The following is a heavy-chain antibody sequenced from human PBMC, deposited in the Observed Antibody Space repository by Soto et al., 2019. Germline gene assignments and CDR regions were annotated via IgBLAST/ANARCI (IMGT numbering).Heavy chain of an antibody. Sequence: SETLSLTCTVSGGSISSYYWSWIRQPPGKGLEWIGYIYYSGSTNYNPSLKSRVTMSVDTSKNQFSLKLSSVTAADTAVYYCASNDILTGYYKFDYWGQGTLVTVSS. V-gene: IGHV4-59*01. CDR3: ASNDILTGYYKFDY. J-gene: IGHJ4*02. D-gene: IGHD3-9*01. CDR2: IYYSGST. CDR1: GGSISSYY.